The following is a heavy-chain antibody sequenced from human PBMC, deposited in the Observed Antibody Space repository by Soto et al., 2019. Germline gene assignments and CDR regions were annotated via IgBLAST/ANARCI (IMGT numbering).Heavy chain of an antibody. J-gene: IGHJ4*02. CDR1: GFTFTRYS. CDR2: ISSTTNYI. CDR3: ARESEELTSNFDY. Sequence: GGSLRLSCAASGFTFTRYSMNWVRQAPGKGLEWVSSISSTTNYIYYGDSMKGRFTISRDNAKKSLYLEMNSLRAEDTAVYYCARESEELTSNFDYWGQGTLVTVSS. D-gene: IGHD1-7*01. V-gene: IGHV3-21*01.